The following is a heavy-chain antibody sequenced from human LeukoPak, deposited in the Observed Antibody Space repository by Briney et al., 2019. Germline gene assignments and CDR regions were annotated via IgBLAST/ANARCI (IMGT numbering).Heavy chain of an antibody. Sequence: ASVMGSCKASGYTFTSYDINWVRQATGQGLEWMGWMNPNSGNTGYAQKFQGRVTMTRNTSISTAYMELSSLRSEDTAVYYCARDVGYCSSTSCSGQFDWGQGTLVTVSS. V-gene: IGHV1-8*01. CDR2: MNPNSGNT. CDR3: ARDVGYCSSTSCSGQFD. J-gene: IGHJ4*02. D-gene: IGHD2-2*01. CDR1: GYTFTSYD.